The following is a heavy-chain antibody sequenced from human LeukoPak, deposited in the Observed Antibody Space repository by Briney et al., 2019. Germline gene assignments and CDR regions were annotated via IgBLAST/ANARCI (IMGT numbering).Heavy chain of an antibody. CDR1: GGSISSYY. D-gene: IGHD3-10*01. V-gene: IGHV4-59*01. CDR3: ARDDSFGEFAD. Sequence: PSETLSLTCTVSGGSISSYYWSWIRQPPGKGLEWIGYIYYSGSTNYNPSLKSRATISVDTSKNQFSLKLSSVTAADTAVYYCARDDSFGEFADWGQGTLVTVSS. CDR2: IYYSGST. J-gene: IGHJ4*02.